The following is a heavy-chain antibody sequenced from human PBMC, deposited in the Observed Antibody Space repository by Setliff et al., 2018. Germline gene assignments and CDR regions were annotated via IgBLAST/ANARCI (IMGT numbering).Heavy chain of an antibody. CDR1: ANTLSTSYY. D-gene: IGHD3-16*01. CDR2: IYKGGST. CDR3: ARDPGFRSGTWALDN. J-gene: IGHJ4*02. V-gene: IGHV4-28*03. Sequence: SETLSLTCAVSANTLSTSYYWGWVRQPPGKGLEWIGDIYKGGSTYYNPSLRSRVSMSLDTSKRQVSLNLNSVTAADTALYSCARDPGFRSGTWALDNWGQGTLVTVSS.